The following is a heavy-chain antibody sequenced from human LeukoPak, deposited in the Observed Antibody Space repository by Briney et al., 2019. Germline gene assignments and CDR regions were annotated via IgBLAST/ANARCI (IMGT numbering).Heavy chain of an antibody. CDR1: GFTFSNAW. D-gene: IGHD6-13*01. CDR3: TTDPPWYSSSWYDAFDI. V-gene: IGHV3-15*01. Sequence: PGGSLRLSCAASGFTFSNAWMSWVRQAPGKGLEWVGRIKSKTDGGTTDYAAPVKGRFTISRDDSKNTLYLQMNSLKTEDTAVYYCTTDPPWYSSSWYDAFDIWGQGTMVTVSS. J-gene: IGHJ3*02. CDR2: IKSKTDGGTT.